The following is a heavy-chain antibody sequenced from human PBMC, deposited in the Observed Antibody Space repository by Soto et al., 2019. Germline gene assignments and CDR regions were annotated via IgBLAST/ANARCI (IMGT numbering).Heavy chain of an antibody. D-gene: IGHD1-1*01. Sequence: QVHLVQSGAEVKKPGASVKVSCKGSGYAFTTYGITWVRQAPGQGLEWMGWISAHNGNTNYAQKLQGRVTVTRDTSTSTAYMELMSLRSVDTGVYYCARGRYGDYWGQGALVTVSS. J-gene: IGHJ4*02. CDR3: ARGRYGDY. V-gene: IGHV1-18*01. CDR1: GYAFTTYG. CDR2: ISAHNGNT.